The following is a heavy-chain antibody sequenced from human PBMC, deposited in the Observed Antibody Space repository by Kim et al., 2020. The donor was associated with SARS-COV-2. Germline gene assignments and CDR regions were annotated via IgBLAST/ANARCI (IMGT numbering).Heavy chain of an antibody. CDR3: AKGYQGVEYYGMDV. V-gene: IGHV3-9*01. Sequence: YAASVNGRFTISRSTDTNSLYLQMNSLRAEDTALYYCAKGYQGVEYYGMDVWGKVTTVTVSS. D-gene: IGHD1-20*01. J-gene: IGHJ6*04.